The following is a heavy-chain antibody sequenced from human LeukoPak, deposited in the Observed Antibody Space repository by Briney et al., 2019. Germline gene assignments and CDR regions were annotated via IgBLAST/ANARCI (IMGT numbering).Heavy chain of an antibody. D-gene: IGHD6-13*01. CDR2: ISFDGSNH. CDR3: AKVFSSSWSIDY. Sequence: GGSLRLSCAASGFVFSSYAMHWVRQAPGKGLDGVAVISFDGSNHYYADSVKGRFTISRDSSKNTLYLQMNSLRAEDTALYYCAKVFSSSWSIDYWGQGTLVTVSS. CDR1: GFVFSSYA. J-gene: IGHJ4*02. V-gene: IGHV3-30-3*01.